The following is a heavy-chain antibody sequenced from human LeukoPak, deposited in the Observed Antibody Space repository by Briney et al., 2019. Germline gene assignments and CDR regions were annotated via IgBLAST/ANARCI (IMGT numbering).Heavy chain of an antibody. D-gene: IGHD3-22*01. CDR1: GFTFRNAW. CDR2: IKSKTDDGTT. J-gene: IGHJ4*02. V-gene: IGHV3-15*01. CDR3: VAGYYCDSSGYYYWSY. Sequence: PGGSLRLSCAASGFTFRNAWMSWVRQAPGMGLEWVGRIKSKTDDGTTDYAAPVKGRFTISRDDSKNTLFLQMNSLKTDDTAVYYCVAGYYCDSSGYYYWSYWGQGTLVTVSS.